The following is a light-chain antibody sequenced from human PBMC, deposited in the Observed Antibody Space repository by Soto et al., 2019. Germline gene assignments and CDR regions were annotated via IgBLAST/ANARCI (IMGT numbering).Light chain of an antibody. V-gene: IGKV1-39*01. CDR3: QQRSNWLFT. J-gene: IGKJ3*01. CDR2: AAS. CDR1: QSISSY. Sequence: DIQRTQSPSSLSVSVGDRVTITCRASQSISSYLNWYQQKPGKAPKLLIYAASSLQSGVPSRFSGSGSGTDFTLTISSLEPEDFAVYYCQQRSNWLFTFGPGTKVDIK.